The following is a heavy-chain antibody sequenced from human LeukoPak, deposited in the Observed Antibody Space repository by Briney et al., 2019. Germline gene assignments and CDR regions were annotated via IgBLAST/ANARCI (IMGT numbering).Heavy chain of an antibody. J-gene: IGHJ3*01. Sequence: ASVKISCKSSGYTFSDYYIHWVRQAPGGGLQWLGRVDHEDAKAVYSENLQGRVTITADSFSDSTYMFLSSLTSEDTAFYYCATSGRSSLAFDVWGQGTVTVSS. V-gene: IGHV1-69-2*01. CDR1: GYTFSDYY. CDR3: ATSGRSSLAFDV. D-gene: IGHD3-10*01. CDR2: VDHEDAKA.